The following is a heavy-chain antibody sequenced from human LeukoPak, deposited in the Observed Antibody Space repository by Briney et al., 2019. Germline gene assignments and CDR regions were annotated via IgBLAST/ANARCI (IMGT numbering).Heavy chain of an antibody. CDR1: GYTFTSYG. CDR2: ISAYNGNT. Sequence: GASMKASCKASGYTFTSYGISWVRQAPGQGLEWMGRISAYNGNTNYAQKLQGRVTMTTDTSTSTAYMELRSLRSDDTAVYYCARRGGGGGDYDFDYWGQGTLVTVSS. V-gene: IGHV1-18*01. CDR3: ARRGGGGGDYDFDY. D-gene: IGHD2-21*02. J-gene: IGHJ4*02.